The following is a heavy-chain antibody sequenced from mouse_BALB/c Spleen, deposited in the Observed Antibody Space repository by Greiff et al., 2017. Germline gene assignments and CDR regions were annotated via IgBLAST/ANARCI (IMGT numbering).Heavy chain of an antibody. V-gene: IGHV1-54*01. CDR1: GYAFTNYL. CDR3: ARPYDYDDGAWFAY. J-gene: IGHJ3*01. D-gene: IGHD2-4*01. CDR2: INPGSGGT. Sequence: VQLQQSGAELVRPGTSVKVSCKASGYAFTNYLIEWVKQRPGQGLEWIGVINPGSGGTNYNEKFKGKATLTADKSSSTAYMQLSSLTSDDSAVYFCARPYDYDDGAWFAYWGQGTLVTVSA.